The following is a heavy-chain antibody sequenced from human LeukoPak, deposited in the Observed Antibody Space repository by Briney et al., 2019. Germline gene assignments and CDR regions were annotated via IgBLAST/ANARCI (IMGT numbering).Heavy chain of an antibody. CDR3: AREDGYNGYGKFDY. CDR2: ISSTSTTI. Sequence: PGGSLRLSCAASGFTFNTYSINWVRQAPGKGLEWLSYISSTSTTIYYADSVKGRFTVSRDNAKNLVYLEMHSLRAEDTAVYYCAREDGYNGYGKFDYWGQGTLVTVSS. J-gene: IGHJ4*02. D-gene: IGHD5-12*01. V-gene: IGHV3-48*01. CDR1: GFTFNTYS.